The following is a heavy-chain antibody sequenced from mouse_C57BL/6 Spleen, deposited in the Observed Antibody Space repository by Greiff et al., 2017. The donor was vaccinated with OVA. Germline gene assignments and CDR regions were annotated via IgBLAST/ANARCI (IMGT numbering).Heavy chain of an antibody. CDR2: INPNNGGT. V-gene: IGHV1-26*01. CDR1: GYTFTDYY. Sequence: EVQLQQSGPELVKPGASVKISCKASGYTFTDYYMNWVKQSHGKSLEWIGDINPNNGGTSYNQKFKGKATLTVDKSSSTAYMELRSLTSEDSAVYYCASDYDYDKRDYYAMDYWGQGTSVTVSS. CDR3: ASDYDYDKRDYYAMDY. D-gene: IGHD2-4*01. J-gene: IGHJ4*01.